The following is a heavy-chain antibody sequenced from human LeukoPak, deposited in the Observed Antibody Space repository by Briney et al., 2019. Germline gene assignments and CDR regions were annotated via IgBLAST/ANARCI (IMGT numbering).Heavy chain of an antibody. Sequence: SETPSLTCTVSGGSISSYYWSWIRQPPGKGLEWIGYIYHSGSTNYNPSLKSRVTISVDTSKNQFSLKLSSVTAADTAVYYCARDGGTAIPNWSQGTLVTVSS. V-gene: IGHV4-59*01. CDR1: GGSISSYY. J-gene: IGHJ4*02. D-gene: IGHD5-18*01. CDR3: ARDGGTAIPN. CDR2: IYHSGST.